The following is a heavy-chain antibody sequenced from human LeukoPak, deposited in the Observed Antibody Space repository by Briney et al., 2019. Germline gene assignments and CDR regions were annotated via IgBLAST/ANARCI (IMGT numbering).Heavy chain of an antibody. CDR1: GFTFTSYV. CDR2: IRGSDATT. V-gene: IGHV3-23*01. Sequence: PGGSLRLSCAASGFTFTSYVMSWVRQAPGKGLDWFSHIRGSDATTFYADSVKGRFTISRDNSKNTLYLQMNSLRAEDTAIYYCAKSRAAAFDSWGQGTLVSVSS. CDR3: AKSRAAAFDS. D-gene: IGHD6-13*01. J-gene: IGHJ4*02.